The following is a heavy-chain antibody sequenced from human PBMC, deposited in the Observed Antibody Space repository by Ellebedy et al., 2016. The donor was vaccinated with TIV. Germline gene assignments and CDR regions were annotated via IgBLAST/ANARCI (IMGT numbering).Heavy chain of an antibody. CDR2: INPNSGGT. CDR1: GYTFTGYY. CDR3: TRDRGNNFGDY. J-gene: IGHJ4*02. Sequence: AASVKVSCKASGYTFTGYYMHWARQAPGQGLEWMGWINPNSGGTNYAQKFQGRVTMTRDTSISTAYMELSRLRSDDTAVYYCTRDRGNNFGDYWGQGTLVTVSS. D-gene: IGHD1/OR15-1a*01. V-gene: IGHV1-2*02.